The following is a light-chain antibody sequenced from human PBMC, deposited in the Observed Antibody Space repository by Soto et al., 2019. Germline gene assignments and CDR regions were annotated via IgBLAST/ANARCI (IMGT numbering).Light chain of an antibody. J-gene: IGKJ1*01. Sequence: DIQMTQSPSTLSASVGDTVTIICRANQTISTWLAWYQQKPGEAPKLLIYRASTLQTGVPARFRGRGSGTEFTLTISSLQPDDFATYYCQQYRTYSRTFGQGTKVDI. CDR3: QQYRTYSRT. CDR2: RAS. V-gene: IGKV1-5*02. CDR1: QTISTW.